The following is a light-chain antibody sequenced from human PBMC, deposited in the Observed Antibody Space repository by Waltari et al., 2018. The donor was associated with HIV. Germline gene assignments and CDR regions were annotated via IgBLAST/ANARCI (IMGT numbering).Light chain of an antibody. V-gene: IGLV2-14*03. CDR2: DVT. CDR1: SSDLGGYNY. Sequence: QSALTQPASVSGSPGQSITISCTGTSSDLGGYNYVSWYQQHPGKAPKLMIYDVTNRPSGVSNRFSGSKSGNMASLTISGLQVEDEADYYCSSYTSSSTWVFGGGTKLTVL. CDR3: SSYTSSSTWV. J-gene: IGLJ3*02.